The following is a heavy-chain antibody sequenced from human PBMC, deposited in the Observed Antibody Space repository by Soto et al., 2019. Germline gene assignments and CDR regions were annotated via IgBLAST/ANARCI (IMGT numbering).Heavy chain of an antibody. CDR3: ARTFSGYYNNWFDP. V-gene: IGHV2-70*01. D-gene: IGHD3-22*01. J-gene: IGHJ5*02. Sequence: SGPTLVNPTQTLTLTCTFSGFSLSTSGMCVSWIRQPPGKALEWPALIDWDDDKYYSTSLKTRLTISKDTSKNQVVLTMTNMDPVDTATYYCARTFSGYYNNWFDPWGQGTLVTVSS. CDR2: IDWDDDK. CDR1: GFSLSTSGMC.